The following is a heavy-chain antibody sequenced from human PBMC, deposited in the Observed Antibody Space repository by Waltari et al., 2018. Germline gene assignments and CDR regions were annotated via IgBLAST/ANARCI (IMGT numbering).Heavy chain of an antibody. D-gene: IGHD1-26*01. CDR2: ISAYNGNT. Sequence: QVQLVHSVAEVKKPGASVKVSCKASGYPFTSSAISRVRQPPGQGLEWMGWISAYNGNTNYAQKLQGRVTMTTDTSTSTAYMELRSLRSDDTAVYYCARDLWGGSYSYGMDVWGQGTTVTVSS. CDR1: GYPFTSSA. CDR3: ARDLWGGSYSYGMDV. V-gene: IGHV1-18*01. J-gene: IGHJ6*02.